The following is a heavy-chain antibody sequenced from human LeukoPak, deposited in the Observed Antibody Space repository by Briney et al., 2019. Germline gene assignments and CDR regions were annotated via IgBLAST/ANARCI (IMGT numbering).Heavy chain of an antibody. V-gene: IGHV3-30*18. Sequence: HPGGSLRLSCAASGFTFSSYGMHWVRQAPGKGLEGVAVISYDGSNKYYADSVKGRFTISRDNSKNTLYLQMNSLRAEDTAVYYCAKDRGYRKVGSDFDYWGQGTLVTVSS. D-gene: IGHD5-18*01. CDR2: ISYDGSNK. J-gene: IGHJ4*02. CDR3: AKDRGYRKVGSDFDY. CDR1: GFTFSSYG.